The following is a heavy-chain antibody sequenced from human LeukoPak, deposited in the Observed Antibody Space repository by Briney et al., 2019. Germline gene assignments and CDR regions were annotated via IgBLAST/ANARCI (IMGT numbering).Heavy chain of an antibody. CDR1: GFTFSSYW. CDR3: ARAWCSSTSCYKLDY. Sequence: PGGSLRLSCAASGFTFSSYWMSWVRQAPGKGLEWVANIKQDGSEKYYVDSVKGRFTISRDNSKNTLYLQMNSLRAEDTAVYYCARAWCSSTSCYKLDYWGQGTLVTVSS. J-gene: IGHJ4*02. CDR2: IKQDGSEK. V-gene: IGHV3-7*01. D-gene: IGHD2-2*02.